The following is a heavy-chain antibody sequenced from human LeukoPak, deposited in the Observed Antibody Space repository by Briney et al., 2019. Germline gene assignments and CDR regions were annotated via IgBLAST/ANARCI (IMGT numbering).Heavy chain of an antibody. J-gene: IGHJ4*02. CDR1: GFTFSSYA. V-gene: IGHV3-30*14. CDR3: AGRHCSGGGCYFAGADPFDY. Sequence: GGSLRLSRAASGFTFSSYAMHWVRQAPGKGLEWVAVISYDGSNKYYADSVKGRFTISRDNSKNTLYLQMNSLRVEDTAVYFCAGRHCSGGGCYFAGADPFDYWGQGTLVTVSS. CDR2: ISYDGSNK. D-gene: IGHD2-15*01.